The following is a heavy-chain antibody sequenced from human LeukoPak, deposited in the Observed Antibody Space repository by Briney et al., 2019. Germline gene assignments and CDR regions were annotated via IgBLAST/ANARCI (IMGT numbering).Heavy chain of an antibody. CDR3: ARDRGVTVPGRRLDY. Sequence: PSETLSLTCTVSGGSINNYYWSWIRQPAGKGLEWIGHISTSGSTNYNPSLKSRVTISIDNSNNQFSLKMSSATAADTAVYYCARDRGVTVPGRRLDYWGQGTLVTVSS. CDR2: ISTSGST. J-gene: IGHJ4*02. D-gene: IGHD6-19*01. V-gene: IGHV4-4*07. CDR1: GGSINNYY.